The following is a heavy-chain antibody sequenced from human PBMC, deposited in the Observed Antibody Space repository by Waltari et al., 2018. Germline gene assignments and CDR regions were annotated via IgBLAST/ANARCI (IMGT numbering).Heavy chain of an antibody. Sequence: QVQLVQSGAEMKEPGSSLRVSCKSSGGTFGHYVITWVRQAPGRGFEWLGGIFPVFGTTNYEQKFQGRVLISAAESTDIVYLDLTRLTLEDAAVYYCAREGPDFGGPRSRFDSWGQGTLVNVSS. CDR2: IFPVFGTT. CDR3: AREGPDFGGPRSRFDS. V-gene: IGHV1-69*01. CDR1: GGTFGHYV. D-gene: IGHD4-17*01. J-gene: IGHJ4*02.